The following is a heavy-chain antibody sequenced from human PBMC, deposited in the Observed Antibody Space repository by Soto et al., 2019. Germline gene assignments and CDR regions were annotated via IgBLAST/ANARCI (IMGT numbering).Heavy chain of an antibody. V-gene: IGHV4-31*03. CDR2: IYYSGST. CDR3: ARGQALLDA. Sequence: QVQLQESGPGLVKPSQTLSLTCTVSGGSISSDNHYWNWIRQHPGKGLEWIGYIYYSGSTYYNPSLKSRVTISVDKSQNQFSLKVSSVTAADTAVYYCARGQALLDAWGQGTTVTVSS. D-gene: IGHD2-15*01. J-gene: IGHJ6*02. CDR1: GGSISSDNHY.